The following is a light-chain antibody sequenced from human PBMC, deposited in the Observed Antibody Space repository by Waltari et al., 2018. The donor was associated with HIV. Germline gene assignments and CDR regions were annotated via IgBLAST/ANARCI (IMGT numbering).Light chain of an antibody. CDR2: VST. J-gene: IGKJ1*01. CDR1: RDIGSY. Sequence: DIQMTQSPPSLTASVGDRVTISCRASRDIGSYLHWYQLRPGHAPNVLIYVSTNLQTGVPSRFTGRGSGTEFTLTISDLQPEDFVFYFCQQSYYTPRTFGQGTK. CDR3: QQSYYTPRT. V-gene: IGKV1-39*01.